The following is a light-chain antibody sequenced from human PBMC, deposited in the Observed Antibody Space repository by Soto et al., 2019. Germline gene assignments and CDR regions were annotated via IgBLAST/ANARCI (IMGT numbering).Light chain of an antibody. CDR2: GAS. J-gene: IGKJ3*01. CDR3: QQYCSSPFT. V-gene: IGKV3-20*01. Sequence: EIVLTQSPGTLSLSPGERATLSCRASQSVSSSYLAWYQQKPGQAPRLLIYGASSRANGIPDRFSGSGSGTDFTLTISRLEPEDFAVYYCQQYCSSPFTYGPGTKVDIK. CDR1: QSVSSSY.